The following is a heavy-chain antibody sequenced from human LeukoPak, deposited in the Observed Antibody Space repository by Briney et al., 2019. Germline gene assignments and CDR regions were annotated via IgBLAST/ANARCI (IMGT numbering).Heavy chain of an antibody. D-gene: IGHD2-2*01. V-gene: IGHV4-34*01. Sequence: PSETLSLTCAVYGGSISGYYWSWIRRPPGKGLEWIGEINHSGSTNYNPSLKSRVTISVDTSKNQFSLKLSSVTAADTAVYYCAAYQLLLYWFDPWGQGTLVTVSS. CDR1: GGSISGYY. J-gene: IGHJ5*02. CDR2: INHSGST. CDR3: AAYQLLLYWFDP.